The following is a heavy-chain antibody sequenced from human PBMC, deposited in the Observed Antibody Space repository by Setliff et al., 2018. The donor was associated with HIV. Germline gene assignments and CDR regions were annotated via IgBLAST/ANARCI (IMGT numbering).Heavy chain of an antibody. CDR3: AKNDHLYYMGV. Sequence: GGSLRLSCAASGFTFSSYSMHWVRQAPGKGLEWVAVIWYDGSNKYYADSVKGRFTISRDNSKNTLYLQMNSLRAEDTAVYFCAKNDHLYYMGVWGKGTTVTVSS. CDR2: IWYDGSNK. V-gene: IGHV3-30*02. CDR1: GFTFSSYS. J-gene: IGHJ6*03.